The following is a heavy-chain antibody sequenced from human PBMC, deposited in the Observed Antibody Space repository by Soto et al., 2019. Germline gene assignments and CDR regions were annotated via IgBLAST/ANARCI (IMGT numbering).Heavy chain of an antibody. J-gene: IGHJ6*02. CDR1: GGSFMSQA. D-gene: IGHD3-10*01. CDR2: IIPFSGTV. Sequence: QVQLVQSGAEVKKPGSSVKVSCKASGGSFMSQAISWVRQAPGQGPEWMGGIIPFSGTVTYTERFQGRLTLTADEPKKTAYMELGSLRAEDTAVYYCARGSYDSYAGFYGMDVWGQGTTVTVS. CDR3: ARGSYDSYAGFYGMDV. V-gene: IGHV1-69*01.